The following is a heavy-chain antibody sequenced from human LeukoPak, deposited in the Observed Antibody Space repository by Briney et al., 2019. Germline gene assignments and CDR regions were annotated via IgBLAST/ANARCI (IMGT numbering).Heavy chain of an antibody. D-gene: IGHD1-14*01. CDR1: GDSVSGHY. V-gene: IGHV4-59*08. CDR3: ARHRGQYNAHDAFDI. Sequence: PSETLSLTCTVSGDSVSGHYWSWIRQTPGKGLEWIGYILYSGSTRYNPSLGSRVTISVDTSKDLFSLTLTSVTAADTALYYCARHRGQYNAHDAFDIWGRGTLVAVSS. J-gene: IGHJ3*02. CDR2: ILYSGST.